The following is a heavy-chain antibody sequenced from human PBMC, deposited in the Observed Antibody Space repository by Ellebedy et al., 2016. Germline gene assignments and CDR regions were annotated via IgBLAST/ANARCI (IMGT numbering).Heavy chain of an antibody. CDR1: GGSISSYY. CDR3: ARDHRYDSTSGFYHPYSWFDR. D-gene: IGHD3-22*01. Sequence: SETLSLXXTVSGGSISSYYWSWIRQPPGKGLEWIGYIYYTGSTDYSPSLKSRVTISVDTSKNRFSLKLSSVTAADTAVYYCARDHRYDSTSGFYHPYSWFDRWGQGILVTVSS. CDR2: IYYTGST. V-gene: IGHV4-59*13. J-gene: IGHJ5*02.